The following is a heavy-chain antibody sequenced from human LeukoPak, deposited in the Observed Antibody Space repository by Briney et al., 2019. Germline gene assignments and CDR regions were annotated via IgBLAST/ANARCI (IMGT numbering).Heavy chain of an antibody. CDR3: ARSGWPYYFDY. V-gene: IGHV3-74*03. D-gene: IGHD5-24*01. CDR2: INNDGGT. Sequence: GGSLRLSCAASGFTLSSYWMHWVRQDPGKGLVWVSRINNDGGTTYADLVKGRFTISRDNAKNTLYLQMNSLRVEDTAIYYCARSGWPYYFDYWGQGTLVSVSS. CDR1: GFTLSSYW. J-gene: IGHJ4*02.